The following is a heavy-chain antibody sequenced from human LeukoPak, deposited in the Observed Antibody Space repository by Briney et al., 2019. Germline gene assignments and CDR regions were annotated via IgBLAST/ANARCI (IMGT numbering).Heavy chain of an antibody. D-gene: IGHD2-2*01. CDR1: GFTFSSYG. J-gene: IGHJ4*02. CDR3: AKAGDIVVVPAAASFDY. CDR2: ISYDGSNK. V-gene: IGHV3-30*18. Sequence: SGGSLRLSCAASGFTFSSYGMHWVRQAPGKGLEWVAVISYDGSNKYYADSVKGRFTISRDNSKNTLYLQMNSLRAEDTAVYYCAKAGDIVVVPAAASFDYWGQGTLVTVSS.